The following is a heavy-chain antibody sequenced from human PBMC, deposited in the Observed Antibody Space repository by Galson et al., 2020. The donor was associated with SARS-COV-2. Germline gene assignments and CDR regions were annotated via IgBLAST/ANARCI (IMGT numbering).Heavy chain of an antibody. Sequence: GESLKISCAASGFTFNTFGMHWVRQAPGKGLEWVAMIWYDESSKYYTDSVKGRFTISRDNSKNTLYLQMNSLRGDDTAVYYCARDDSYGSGSFFDSWGQGTPVTVSS. CDR2: IWYDESSK. V-gene: IGHV3-33*01. J-gene: IGHJ4*02. CDR3: ARDDSYGSGSFFDS. CDR1: GFTFNTFG. D-gene: IGHD3-10*01.